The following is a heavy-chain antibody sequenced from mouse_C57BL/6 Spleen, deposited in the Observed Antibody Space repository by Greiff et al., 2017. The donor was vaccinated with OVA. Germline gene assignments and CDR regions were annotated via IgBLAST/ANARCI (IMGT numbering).Heavy chain of an antibody. J-gene: IGHJ1*03. CDR2: IYPRDGST. CDR3: ARNPRGYFRSYRYFEV. V-gene: IGHV1-85*01. Sequence: QVQLQQSGPELVKPGASVKLSCKASGYTSTSYDINWVKPRPGQGLEWSGWIYPRDGSTKYNEKFKGKATLTVDTSASTAYMELHSLTSEDSAVYFGARNPRGYFRSYRYFEVWGTGTTVTVS. D-gene: IGHD2-14*01. CDR1: GYTSTSYD.